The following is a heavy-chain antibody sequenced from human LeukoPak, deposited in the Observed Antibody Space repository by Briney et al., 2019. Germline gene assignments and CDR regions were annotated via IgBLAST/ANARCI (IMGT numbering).Heavy chain of an antibody. CDR2: I. J-gene: IGHJ4*02. V-gene: IGHV3-53*01. CDR1: GFTVSSNY. D-gene: IGHD4-17*01. CDR3: ARDRDYGDYVVDY. Sequence: GGSLRLSCAASGFTVSSNYMSWVRQAPGKGLEWVSVISVKGRFTISRDNSKNTLYLQMNSLRAEDTAVYYCARDRDYGDYVVDYWGQGTLVTVSS.